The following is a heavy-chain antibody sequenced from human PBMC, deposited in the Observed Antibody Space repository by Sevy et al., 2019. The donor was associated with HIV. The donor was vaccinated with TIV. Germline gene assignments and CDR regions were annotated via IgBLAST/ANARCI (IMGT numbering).Heavy chain of an antibody. Sequence: GGSLRLSCAASAFTFKNYAMTWVRQAPGKGLQWISGISGSGGDTKYADSVKGRFTISRDNSKNTLYLQMNSLRAEDTAVYYCAKDRGDYIWGTYRHWGQGTLVTVSS. CDR2: ISGSGGDT. CDR1: AFTFKNYA. D-gene: IGHD3-16*02. CDR3: AKDRGDYIWGTYRH. J-gene: IGHJ4*02. V-gene: IGHV3-23*01.